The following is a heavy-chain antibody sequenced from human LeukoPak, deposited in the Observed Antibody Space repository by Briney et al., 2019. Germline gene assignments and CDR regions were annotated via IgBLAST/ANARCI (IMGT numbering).Heavy chain of an antibody. V-gene: IGHV4-59*08. CDR3: ARHASAYYEAFYFDY. CDR1: GDSISPYY. D-gene: IGHD3-22*01. Sequence: SETLSLTCTVSGDSISPYYWSWVRLPPGKGLEWIGYISYSGSTNYSPSLKSRVSISLSTSNIRFSLKLSSVTAADTAVYYCARHASAYYEAFYFDYWGQGTLVTVSS. J-gene: IGHJ4*02. CDR2: ISYSGST.